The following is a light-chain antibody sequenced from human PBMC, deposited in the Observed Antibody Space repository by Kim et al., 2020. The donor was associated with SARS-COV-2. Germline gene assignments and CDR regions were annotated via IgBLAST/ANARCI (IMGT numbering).Light chain of an antibody. V-gene: IGLV4-69*01. CDR1: SGHSSYA. CDR3: QTWGTGIRV. CDR2: LNSDGSH. J-gene: IGLJ3*02. Sequence: ASVKLTCTRSSGHSSYAIAWHQQQPEKGPRYLMKLNSDGSHSKGDGIPDRFSGSSSGAERYLTISSPQSEDEADYYCQTWGTGIRVFGGGTQLTVL.